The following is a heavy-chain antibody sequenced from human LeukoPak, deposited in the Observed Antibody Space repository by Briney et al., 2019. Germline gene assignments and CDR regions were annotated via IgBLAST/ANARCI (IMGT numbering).Heavy chain of an antibody. V-gene: IGHV3-23*01. CDR2: ISGSGGGT. Sequence: VGTLRLSCAATGLSWRSYAMRWVRQASGKGLEWASAISGSGGGTYYADSVKGRFTISRDNSKTTLYLQMNSLRAEDTAVYFCAKSRARREGSSGSIDYWGQGALVTVSS. D-gene: IGHD3-10*01. CDR3: AKSRARREGSSGSIDY. J-gene: IGHJ4*02. CDR1: GLSWRSYA.